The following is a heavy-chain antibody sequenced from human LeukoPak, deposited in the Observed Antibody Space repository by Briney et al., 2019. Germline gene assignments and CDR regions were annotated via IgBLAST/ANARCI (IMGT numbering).Heavy chain of an antibody. CDR2: INPNRGGT. V-gene: IGHV1-2*02. CDR3: ASSLGYCTNGVCSA. D-gene: IGHD2-8*01. J-gene: IGHJ5*02. CDR1: GYTFTGYY. Sequence: ASVKVSCKASGYTFTGYYMHWVRQAPGQGLEWMGWINPNRGGTNYAQKFQGRVTMTRDTSISTAYMELSRLRSDDTAVYYCASSLGYCTNGVCSAWGQGTLVTVSS.